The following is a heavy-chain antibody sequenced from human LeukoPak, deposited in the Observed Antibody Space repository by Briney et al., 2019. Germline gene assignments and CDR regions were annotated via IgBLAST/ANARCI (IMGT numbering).Heavy chain of an antibody. D-gene: IGHD1-26*01. CDR2: INPNSGDT. V-gene: IGHV1-2*02. CDR3: ARVSVITQYSGSPDYFAS. CDR1: GYTFSDYY. J-gene: IGHJ4*02. Sequence: ASVKVSCKTSGYTFSDYYIHWIRQAPGQGLEWVGWINPNSGDTDYARKFQGRVTVTRDTSICTAYMELGRLRSDDTAVYYCARVSVITQYSGSPDYFASWGQGTLITVSS.